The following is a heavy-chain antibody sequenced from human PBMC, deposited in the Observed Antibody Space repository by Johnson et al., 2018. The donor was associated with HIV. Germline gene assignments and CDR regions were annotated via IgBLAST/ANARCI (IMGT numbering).Heavy chain of an antibody. CDR2: ISWNSGSI. CDR3: PVDTEAFDI. V-gene: IGHV3-9*01. Sequence: VQLVESGGGLVQPGGSLRLSCAASGFTFDDYAMNWVRQAPGKGLEWVSGISWNSGSIGYADSVKGRFTISRDNAKNTLYLQMNSLRAEDTAVYYCPVDTEAFDIWGQGTMVTVSS. J-gene: IGHJ3*02. D-gene: IGHD4-23*01. CDR1: GFTFDDYA.